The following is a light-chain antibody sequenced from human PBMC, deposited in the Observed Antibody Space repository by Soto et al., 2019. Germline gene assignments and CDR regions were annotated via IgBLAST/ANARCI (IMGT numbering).Light chain of an antibody. Sequence: DIQMTQSPSSLSASVGDRVTITCRASQSISSYLNWYHQKPGKAPKLLIYAASSLQSGVPSSFSSSGSGSDFTLTISSLQPEDFATYYCQLSYSTHRTFGQGIKVEIK. CDR2: AAS. V-gene: IGKV1-39*01. CDR3: QLSYSTHRT. J-gene: IGKJ1*01. CDR1: QSISSY.